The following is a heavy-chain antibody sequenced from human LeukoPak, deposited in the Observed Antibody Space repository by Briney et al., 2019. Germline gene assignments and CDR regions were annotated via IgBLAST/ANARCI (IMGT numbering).Heavy chain of an antibody. J-gene: IGHJ5*02. CDR3: ARHLSGSSWFDP. V-gene: IGHV4-30-4*08. Sequence: SETLSLTCTVSGDSITSGDYYWPWIRQPPGKGLEWVAYMHYTGNTYYNSSLKSRLSISVDTSKNQFSLRLSFVTAADTAMYYCARHLSGSSWFDPWGQGTLVTVSS. D-gene: IGHD1-26*01. CDR1: GDSITSGDYY. CDR2: MHYTGNT.